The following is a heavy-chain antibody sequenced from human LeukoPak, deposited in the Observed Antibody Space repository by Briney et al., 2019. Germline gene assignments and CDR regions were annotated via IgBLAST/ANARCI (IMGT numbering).Heavy chain of an antibody. CDR3: ATSDIWGSYRLFDY. CDR2: FDPEDGET. V-gene: IGHV1-24*01. D-gene: IGHD3-16*02. Sequence: ASVKVSCKVSGYTLTELSMHWVRQAPGKGLEWMGGFDPEDGETIYAQKFQGRVTMTEDTSTDTAHMELSSLRSEDTAVYYCATSDIWGSYRLFDYWGQGTLVTVSS. J-gene: IGHJ4*02. CDR1: GYTLTELS.